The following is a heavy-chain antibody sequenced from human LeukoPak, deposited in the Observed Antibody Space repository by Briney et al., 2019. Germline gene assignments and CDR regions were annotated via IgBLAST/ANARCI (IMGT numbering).Heavy chain of an antibody. V-gene: IGHV1-46*01. CDR1: GYTFTSYY. CDR3: ARGGDCSSTSCYGSFDY. D-gene: IGHD2-2*01. Sequence: WASVKVSCKASGYTFTSYYMHWVRQAPGQGLEWMGIINPSGGSTSYAQKFQGRVTTTRDMSTSTVYMELSSLRSEDTAVYYCARGGDCSSTSCYGSFDYWGQGTLVTASS. J-gene: IGHJ4*02. CDR2: INPSGGST.